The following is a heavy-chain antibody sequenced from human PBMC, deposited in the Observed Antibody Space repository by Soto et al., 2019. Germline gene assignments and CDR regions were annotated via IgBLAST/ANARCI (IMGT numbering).Heavy chain of an antibody. J-gene: IGHJ4*02. Sequence: SETLSLTCTVSGGSISSYHWSWIRQPPGKGLEWIGYIYSSGSASYNPSLKSRVTISVDTTKNHFSLNLSSVTAADPAVYYCARHEAGFGRLDYWGQGTLVTVSS. CDR3: ARHEAGFGRLDY. CDR2: IYSSGSA. D-gene: IGHD3-10*01. CDR1: GGSISSYH. V-gene: IGHV4-59*08.